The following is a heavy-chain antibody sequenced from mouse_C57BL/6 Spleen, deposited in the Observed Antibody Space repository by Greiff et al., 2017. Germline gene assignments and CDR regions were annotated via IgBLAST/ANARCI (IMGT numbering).Heavy chain of an antibody. V-gene: IGHV5-16*01. J-gene: IGHJ4*01. CDR1: GFTFSDYY. CDR3: ARDRGLGYDLLIDAMDY. Sequence: DVKLVESEGGLVQPGSSMKLSCTASGFTFSDYYMAWVRQVPEKGLEWVANINYDGSSTYYLDSLKSRFIISRDNAKNILYLQMSSLKSEDTATYYCARDRGLGYDLLIDAMDYWGQGTSVTVSS. D-gene: IGHD2-2*01. CDR2: INYDGSST.